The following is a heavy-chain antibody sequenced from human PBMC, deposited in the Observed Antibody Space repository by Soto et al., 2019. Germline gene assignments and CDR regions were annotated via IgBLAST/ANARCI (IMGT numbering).Heavy chain of an antibody. Sequence: GGSLRLSCAASGFTFSNAWMNWVRQAPGKGLEWVGRIKSKTDGGTTDYAAPVKGRFTISRDDSKNTLYLQMNSLKTEDTAVYYCTTCTSHCYSYFDYWGQGTLVTVSS. J-gene: IGHJ4*02. D-gene: IGHD2-2*01. CDR3: TTCTSHCYSYFDY. CDR1: GFTFSNAW. V-gene: IGHV3-15*07. CDR2: IKSKTDGGTT.